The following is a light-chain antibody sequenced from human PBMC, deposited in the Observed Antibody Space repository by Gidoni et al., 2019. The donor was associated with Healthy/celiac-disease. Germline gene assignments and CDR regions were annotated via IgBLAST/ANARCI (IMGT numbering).Light chain of an antibody. J-gene: IGKJ5*01. CDR2: DAS. V-gene: IGKV1-33*01. Sequence: DIQMTQSPSSHPSVGDRVTITCQASQDISNYLNWYQQKPGKAPKLLIYDASNLETGVPSRFSGSGSGTDFTFTISSLQPEDIATYYCQQYDNLPTFGQGTRLEIK. CDR1: QDISNY. CDR3: QQYDNLPT.